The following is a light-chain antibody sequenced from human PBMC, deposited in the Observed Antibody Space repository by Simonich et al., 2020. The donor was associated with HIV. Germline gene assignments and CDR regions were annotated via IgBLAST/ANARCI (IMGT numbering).Light chain of an antibody. J-gene: IGKJ1*01. CDR1: QSLLHSDGKTY. Sequence: DIVMTQTPLSLSVTPGQPASISCNSSQSLLHSDGKTYLYWYLQKPGQSPQLLMYEVSNRFSGVQDRFSGSGSGTDFTLKNSRVEAEDVGVYYCMQGTHWPRTFGQGTKVEIK. CDR3: MQGTHWPRT. CDR2: EVS. V-gene: IGKV2-29*03.